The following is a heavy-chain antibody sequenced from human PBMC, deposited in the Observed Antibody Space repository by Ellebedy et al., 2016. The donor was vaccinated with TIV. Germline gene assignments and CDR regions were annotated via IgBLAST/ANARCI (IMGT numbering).Heavy chain of an antibody. V-gene: IGHV1-18*01. CDR1: GYTFTSFG. CDR2: ISAYNGDT. J-gene: IGHJ4*02. CDR3: ARKGPFGYDTSGFSDY. D-gene: IGHD3-22*01. Sequence: ASVKVSCKASGYTFTSFGILWVRQAPGQGLECMGWISAYNGDTNYAAKLQGRVTMTTDTSTSTAFMELRSLRSDDTAMYYCARKGPFGYDTSGFSDYWGQGTLVTVSS.